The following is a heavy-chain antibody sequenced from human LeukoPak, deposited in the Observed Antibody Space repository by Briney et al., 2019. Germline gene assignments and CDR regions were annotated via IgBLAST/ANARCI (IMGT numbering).Heavy chain of an antibody. V-gene: IGHV4-39*07. CDR3: ARVGYDILTGRYYYYYMDV. CDR2: ISYSGTT. J-gene: IGHJ6*03. CDR1: GGSISSRPYY. Sequence: SETLSLTCTVSGGSISSRPYYWGWVRQPPGKGLEWIGTISYSGTTYYSPSLKSRVTISLDTSKNQFSLKLSSVTAADTAVYYCARVGYDILTGRYYYYYMDVWGKETTVTISS. D-gene: IGHD3-9*01.